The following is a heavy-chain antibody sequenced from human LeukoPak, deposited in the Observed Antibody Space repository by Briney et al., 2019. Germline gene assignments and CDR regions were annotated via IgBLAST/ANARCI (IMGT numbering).Heavy chain of an antibody. D-gene: IGHD3-22*01. CDR3: ARYFTFDSSGYYYTFDY. J-gene: IGHJ4*02. V-gene: IGHV4-34*01. Sequence: SETLSLTCVVSGWSFSAHYWSRIRQPPGMGLEWIGEINHSGSTNYNPSLKSRVTMSVDTSKNQFSLKLSSVNAADTAVYYCARYFTFDSSGYYYTFDYWGQGTLVTVSS. CDR2: INHSGST. CDR1: GWSFSAHY.